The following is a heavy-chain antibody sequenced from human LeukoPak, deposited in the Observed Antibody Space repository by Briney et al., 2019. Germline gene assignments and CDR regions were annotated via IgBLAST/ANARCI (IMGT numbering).Heavy chain of an antibody. CDR2: FDPEDGET. CDR1: GYTFTSYG. CDR3: AGGYSGSSSSFDY. D-gene: IGHD1-26*01. J-gene: IGHJ4*02. Sequence: ASVKVSCKASGYTFTSYGISWVRQAPGKGLEWMGGFDPEDGETIYAQKFQGRVTMTEDTSTDTAYMELSSLRSEDTAVYYCAGGYSGSSSSFDYWGQGTLVTVSS. V-gene: IGHV1-24*01.